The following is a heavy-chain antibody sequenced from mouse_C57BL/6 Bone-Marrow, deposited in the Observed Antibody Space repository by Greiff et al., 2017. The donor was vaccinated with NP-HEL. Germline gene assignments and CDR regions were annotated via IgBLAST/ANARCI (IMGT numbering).Heavy chain of an antibody. CDR3: ARNYYGSSYVYAMDY. J-gene: IGHJ4*01. V-gene: IGHV5-17*01. CDR2: ISSGSSTL. D-gene: IGHD1-1*01. CDR1: GFTFSDYG. Sequence: EVQGVESGGGLVKPGGSLKLSCAASGFTFSDYGMHWVRQAPEKGLEWVAYISSGSSTLYYADTVKGRFTISRDNAKNTLFLQMTSLRSEDTAMYYCARNYYGSSYVYAMDYWGQGTSVTVSS.